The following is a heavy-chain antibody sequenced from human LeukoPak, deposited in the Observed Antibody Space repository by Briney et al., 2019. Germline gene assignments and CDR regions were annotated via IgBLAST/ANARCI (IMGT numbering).Heavy chain of an antibody. CDR2: SAGGST. V-gene: IGHV3-23*01. CDR3: AKGRTGNFDY. D-gene: IGHD3/OR15-3a*01. Sequence: GGSLRLSCAASGFTLSSFAMSWVRQAPGKGLEWISASAGGSTFYADSVKGRFTISRDNSKNTLFLQMSSLRAEGTAVYYCAKGRTGNFDYWGQGTLVTVSS. J-gene: IGHJ4*02. CDR1: GFTLSSFA.